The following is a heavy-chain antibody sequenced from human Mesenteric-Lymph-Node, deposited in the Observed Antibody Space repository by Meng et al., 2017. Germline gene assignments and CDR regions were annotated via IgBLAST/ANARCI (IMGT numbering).Heavy chain of an antibody. CDR1: GYTFTDYY. V-gene: IGHV1-69-2*01. D-gene: IGHD2-15*01. Sequence: EVQLVKLGVEVKNPGSTGKISFKVSGYTFTDYYMHWVQQAPGKGLEWMGLVDPEDGETIYAEKFQGRVTITADTSTDTAYMELRSLRSDDTAVYYCARGIWSRGGSGPSGYFDYWGQGTLVTVSS. CDR2: VDPEDGET. CDR3: ARGIWSRGGSGPSGYFDY. J-gene: IGHJ4*02.